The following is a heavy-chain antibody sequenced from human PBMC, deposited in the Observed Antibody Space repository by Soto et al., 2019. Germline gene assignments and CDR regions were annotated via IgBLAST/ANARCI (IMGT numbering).Heavy chain of an antibody. D-gene: IGHD6-13*01. Sequence: AAVKVSCKASGYTFAGYYMHWVRQAPGQGLEWMGWSNPNSGGTNYAQKFQGRVTMTRDTSISTVYMKLSNLRPDDTAVYYYAREWSAAGHFYGMDVWGQGTTVTVSS. J-gene: IGHJ6*02. V-gene: IGHV1-2*02. CDR3: AREWSAAGHFYGMDV. CDR1: GYTFAGYY. CDR2: SNPNSGGT.